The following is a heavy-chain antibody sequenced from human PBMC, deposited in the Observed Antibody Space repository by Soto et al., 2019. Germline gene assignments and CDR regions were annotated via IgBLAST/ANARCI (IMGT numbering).Heavy chain of an antibody. D-gene: IGHD1-26*01. J-gene: IGHJ4*02. Sequence: QVQLVQSGAEVKKPGASVKVSCKASGYTFTSYGISWVRQAPGQGLEWMGWISAYNGNTNFAQKLQGRVTMTTDTSTSTAYMELRSLRSDDTAVYYCARPLLGGIVGATDGFDYWGQGTLVTVSS. CDR2: ISAYNGNT. V-gene: IGHV1-18*01. CDR1: GYTFTSYG. CDR3: ARPLLGGIVGATDGFDY.